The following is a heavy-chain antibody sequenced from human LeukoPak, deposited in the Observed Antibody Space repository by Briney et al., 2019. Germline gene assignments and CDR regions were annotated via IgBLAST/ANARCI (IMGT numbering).Heavy chain of an antibody. Sequence: GRSLRLSCAASRFTFSSYAMHWVRQAPGKGLKWVAVISYDGSNKYYADSVKGRFTISRDNSKNTLYLQMNSLRAEDTAVYYCARAIYYDSSGYFQGGFDYWGQGTLVTVSS. V-gene: IGHV3-30*01. CDR2: ISYDGSNK. CDR1: RFTFSSYA. D-gene: IGHD3-22*01. J-gene: IGHJ4*02. CDR3: ARAIYYDSSGYFQGGFDY.